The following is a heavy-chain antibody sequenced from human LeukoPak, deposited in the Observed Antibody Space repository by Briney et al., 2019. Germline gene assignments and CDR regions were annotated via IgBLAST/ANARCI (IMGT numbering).Heavy chain of an antibody. CDR3: ARGGSPFDY. V-gene: IGHV4-30-4*08. CDR2: INHSGST. J-gene: IGHJ4*02. CDR1: GGSISSGDYY. Sequence: SQTLSLTCTVSGGSISSGDYYWSWIRQPPGKGLEWIGEINHSGSTNYNPSLKSRVTISVDTSKNQFSLKLSSVTAADTAVYYCARGGSPFDYWGQGTLVTVSS. D-gene: IGHD3-10*01.